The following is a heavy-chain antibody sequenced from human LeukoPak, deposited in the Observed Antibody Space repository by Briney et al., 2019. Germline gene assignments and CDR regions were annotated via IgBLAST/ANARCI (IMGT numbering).Heavy chain of an antibody. Sequence: GASVKVSCRASGYTFTSYGISWVRQAPGQGLEWMGWISAYNGNTNYAQKLQGRVTMTTDTSTSTAYMELSSLRSEDTAVYYCARGLLDSYGYGLFYFDYWGQGTLVTVSS. CDR1: GYTFTSYG. CDR3: ARGLLDSYGYGLFYFDY. J-gene: IGHJ4*02. D-gene: IGHD5-18*01. CDR2: ISAYNGNT. V-gene: IGHV1-18*01.